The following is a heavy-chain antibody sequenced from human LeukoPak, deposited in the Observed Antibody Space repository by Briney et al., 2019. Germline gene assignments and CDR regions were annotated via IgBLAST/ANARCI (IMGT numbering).Heavy chain of an antibody. CDR2: FHYSGSS. J-gene: IGHJ6*02. V-gene: IGHV4-59*01. Sequence: SETLSLTCTASGGSISNYYWNWIRQPPGKGLEWIGYFHYSGSSNYNPSLKSRVTMSLDTSKNQLSLKLSSVTAADTAVYYCATGFNFGLDVWGQGTTVTVSS. CDR1: GGSISNYY. CDR3: ATGFNFGLDV.